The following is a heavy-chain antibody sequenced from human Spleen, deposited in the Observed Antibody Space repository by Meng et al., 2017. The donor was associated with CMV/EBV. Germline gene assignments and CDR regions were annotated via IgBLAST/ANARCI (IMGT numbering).Heavy chain of an antibody. V-gene: IGHV3-30*02. J-gene: IGHJ5*02. CDR2: IRYDGSNK. Sequence: GGSLRLSCAASGFTFSSYGMHWVRQAPGKGLEWVAFIRYDGSNKYYADSVKGRFTISRDNSKNTLYFQMNSLGAEDPAGDYWSKGAGDIVVVPAAMGWFDPWGQGTLVTVS. D-gene: IGHD2-2*01. CDR3: SKGAGDIVVVPAAMGWFDP. CDR1: GFTFSSYG.